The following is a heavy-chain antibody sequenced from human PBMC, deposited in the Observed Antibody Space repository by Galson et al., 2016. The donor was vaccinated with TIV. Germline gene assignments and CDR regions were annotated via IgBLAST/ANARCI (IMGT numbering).Heavy chain of an antibody. Sequence: SVKVSCKASGYTFSHYYLHWVRQAPGQGLEWMGRINPKNGATDYALKFQGRVTMTRDTSINIGYMELSSLRSDDTVVYYCARERGHGYCDDSSCYGYYGMDVWGQGTTVTVSS. J-gene: IGHJ6*02. CDR1: GYTFSHYY. CDR3: ARERGHGYCDDSSCYGYYGMDV. D-gene: IGHD2-2*03. V-gene: IGHV1-2*05. CDR2: INPKNGAT.